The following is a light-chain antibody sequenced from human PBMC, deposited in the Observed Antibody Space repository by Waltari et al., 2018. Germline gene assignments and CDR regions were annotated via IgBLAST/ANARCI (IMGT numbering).Light chain of an antibody. Sequence: DIQMTQSPSSLSTSVGARITITCRASQSISRYLNWYQQKPRKPPKLLIYAASSLQSGVPSRFSGSGSGTDFTLTISSLQREDFVTYYCQQSYSTPRTFGQGTRLEIK. CDR2: AAS. CDR3: QQSYSTPRT. CDR1: QSISRY. V-gene: IGKV1-39*01. J-gene: IGKJ2*01.